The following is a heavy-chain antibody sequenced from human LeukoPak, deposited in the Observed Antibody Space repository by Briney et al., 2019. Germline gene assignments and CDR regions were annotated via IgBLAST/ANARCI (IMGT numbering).Heavy chain of an antibody. CDR2: FYSDGSRT. CDR3: ARLPFDDDAFDI. D-gene: IGHD1-1*01. J-gene: IGHJ3*02. Sequence: GGSLRLSCAGSGFTLSSYWMHWVRHAPGKGLVWVSRFYSDGSRTNYADSVKGRFTISGDNAKNTQYLQMNSLRAEDTAVYYCARLPFDDDAFDIWGQGTMVTVSS. V-gene: IGHV3-74*01. CDR1: GFTLSSYW.